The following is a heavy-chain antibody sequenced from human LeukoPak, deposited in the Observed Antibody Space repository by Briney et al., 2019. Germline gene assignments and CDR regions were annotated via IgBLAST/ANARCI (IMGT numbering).Heavy chain of an antibody. CDR1: GFTFSSYA. J-gene: IGHJ4*02. Sequence: PGRSLRLSCAASGFTFSSYAMHWVRQAPGKGLEWVAVISYDGSNKYYADSVKGRFTISRDNSKNTLYLQMNSLRAEDTAVYYCAKDSRLGYCSSASCYALESTDYWGQGTLVTVSS. V-gene: IGHV3-30-3*01. D-gene: IGHD2-2*01. CDR3: AKDSRLGYCSSASCYALESTDY. CDR2: ISYDGSNK.